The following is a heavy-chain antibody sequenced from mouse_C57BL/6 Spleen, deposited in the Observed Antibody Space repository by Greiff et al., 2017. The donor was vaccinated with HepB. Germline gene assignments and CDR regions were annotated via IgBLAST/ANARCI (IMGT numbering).Heavy chain of an antibody. D-gene: IGHD1-1*01. V-gene: IGHV5-17*01. CDR3: AREYYGSSFPFAY. Sequence: DVQLVESGGGLVKPGGSLKLSCAASGFTFSDYGMHWVRQAPEKGLEWVAYISSGSSTIYYADTVKGRFTISRDNAKNTLFLQMTSLRSEDTAMYYCAREYYGSSFPFAYWGQGTLVTVSA. CDR1: GFTFSDYG. CDR2: ISSGSSTI. J-gene: IGHJ3*01.